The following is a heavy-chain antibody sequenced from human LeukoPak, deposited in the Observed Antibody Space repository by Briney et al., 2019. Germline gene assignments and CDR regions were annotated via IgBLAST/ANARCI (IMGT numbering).Heavy chain of an antibody. CDR2: ISGSGGRT. CDR3: AKSHSVAVAGTYSTYYFDS. V-gene: IGHV3-23*01. CDR1: GFTFSSYA. D-gene: IGHD6-19*01. J-gene: IGHJ4*02. Sequence: PGGSLRLSCAASGFTFSSYAMSWVRQAPGKGLEWVSTISGSGGRTYYAESVKGRLTISRDTSKNTLFPQMNSLRAEDTAVYYCAKSHSVAVAGTYSTYYFDSWGQGTLVTVSS.